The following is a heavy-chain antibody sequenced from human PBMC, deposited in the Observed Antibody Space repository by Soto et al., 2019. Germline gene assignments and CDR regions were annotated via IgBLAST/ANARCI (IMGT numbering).Heavy chain of an antibody. Sequence: QVQLVESGGGVVQPGRSLRLSCAASGFTFRSYGMHWVRQAPGKGLEWVAVISHDGRLQYYADSVKGRFTISRDDSMNTLFLQMNSLRTEDTAVYYCAKEVRPVAGTGLDDWCQGTLVTVSS. CDR2: ISHDGRLQ. J-gene: IGHJ4*02. CDR1: GFTFRSYG. V-gene: IGHV3-30*18. D-gene: IGHD6-19*01. CDR3: AKEVRPVAGTGLDD.